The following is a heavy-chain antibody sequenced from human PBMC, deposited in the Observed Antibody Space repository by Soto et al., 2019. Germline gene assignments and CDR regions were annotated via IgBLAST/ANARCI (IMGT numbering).Heavy chain of an antibody. D-gene: IGHD6-13*01. V-gene: IGHV1-18*01. CDR3: ARVMWSIAAAGTGYYYGMDV. CDR1: GYTFTSYG. J-gene: IGHJ6*02. Sequence: ASVKVSCKASGYTFTSYGISWVRQAPGQGLEWMGWISAYNGNTNYAQKLQGRVTMTTDTSTSTAYMELRSLRSDDTAVYYCARVMWSIAAAGTGYYYGMDVWGQGTTVTVSS. CDR2: ISAYNGNT.